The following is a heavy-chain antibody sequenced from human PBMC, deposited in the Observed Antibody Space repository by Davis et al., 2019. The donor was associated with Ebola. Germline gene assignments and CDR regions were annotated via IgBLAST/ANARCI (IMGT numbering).Heavy chain of an antibody. CDR1: GGSISSYY. D-gene: IGHD3-10*01. J-gene: IGHJ4*02. CDR3: ARGDRVLLSIDY. CDR2: IYYSGST. V-gene: IGHV4-59*01. Sequence: PSETLSLTCTVSGGSISSYYWSWIRQPPGKGLEWIGYIYYSGSTNYNPSLKSRVTISVDTSKNQFSLKLSSVTAADTAVYYCARGDRVLLSIDYWGQGTLVTVSS.